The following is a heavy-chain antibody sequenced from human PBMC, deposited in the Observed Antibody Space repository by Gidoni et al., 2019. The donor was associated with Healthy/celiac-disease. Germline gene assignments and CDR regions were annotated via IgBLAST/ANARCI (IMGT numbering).Heavy chain of an antibody. CDR1: GFTVSSNY. J-gene: IGHJ4*02. D-gene: IGHD6-6*01. CDR2: IYSGCST. Sequence: EVQLVESGGGLVQPGGSLRLSCAASGFTVSSNYMSWFRQAPGKGLELVSVIYSGCSTYYADSVKGRFTISRDNSKNTLYLQMNSLRAEDTAVYYCASVEYSSSPQYYFDYWGQGTLVTVSS. V-gene: IGHV3-66*01. CDR3: ASVEYSSSPQYYFDY.